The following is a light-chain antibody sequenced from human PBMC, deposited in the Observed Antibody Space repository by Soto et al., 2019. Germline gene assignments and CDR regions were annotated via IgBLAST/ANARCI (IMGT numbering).Light chain of an antibody. Sequence: DIQMTQSPSTLSASVGARVTITCRASQSVNKWLAWFQQKPGKVPNLLIFDASTLQTGVPSRFGGGGSGTEITLTIASLQPDDFATYYCQQYETFSRTFGPGTKVDIK. V-gene: IGKV1-5*01. J-gene: IGKJ1*01. CDR1: QSVNKW. CDR3: QQYETFSRT. CDR2: DAS.